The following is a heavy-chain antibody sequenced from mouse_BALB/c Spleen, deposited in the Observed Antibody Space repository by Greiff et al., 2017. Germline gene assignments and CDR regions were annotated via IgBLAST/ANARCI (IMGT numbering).Heavy chain of an antibody. Sequence: EVHLVESGGGLVKPGGSLKLSCAASGFTFSDYYMYWVRQTPEKRLEWVATISDGGSYTYYPDSVKGRFTISRDNAKNNLYLQMSSLKSEDTAMYYCARADYGNYDYFDYWGQGTTLTVSS. J-gene: IGHJ2*01. CDR3: ARADYGNYDYFDY. CDR2: ISDGGSYT. D-gene: IGHD2-1*01. CDR1: GFTFSDYY. V-gene: IGHV5-4*02.